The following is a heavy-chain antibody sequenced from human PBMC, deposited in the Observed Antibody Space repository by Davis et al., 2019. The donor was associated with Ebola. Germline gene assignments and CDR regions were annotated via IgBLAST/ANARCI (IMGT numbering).Heavy chain of an antibody. CDR2: IYPRDSDT. V-gene: IGHV5-51*01. D-gene: IGHD1-26*01. J-gene: IGHJ4*02. CDR1: GYSFTSYW. Sequence: GESLKISCKGSGYSFTSYWIGWVRQMPGKGLEWMGIIYPRDSDTRYNPSFEGQVTISADKSTTTVYLQWSRLKASDTAMYYCARHLLPYVGLDYWGQGTLVTVSS. CDR3: ARHLLPYVGLDY.